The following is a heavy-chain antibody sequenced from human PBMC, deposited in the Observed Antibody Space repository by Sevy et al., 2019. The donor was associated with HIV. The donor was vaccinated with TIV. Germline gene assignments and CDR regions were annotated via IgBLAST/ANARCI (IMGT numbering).Heavy chain of an antibody. J-gene: IGHJ4*02. D-gene: IGHD3-9*01. CDR1: GYTFTSYG. Sequence: ASVKVSCKASGYTFTSYGISWARQAPGQGLEWMGWISVYNGNTNYAQKLQARVTMTTDTSTSAACMELRSLRSDDTAVYYCARAGYYSGFYDILTGLDYWGQGTLVTVSS. CDR3: ARAGYYSGFYDILTGLDY. V-gene: IGHV1-18*01. CDR2: ISVYNGNT.